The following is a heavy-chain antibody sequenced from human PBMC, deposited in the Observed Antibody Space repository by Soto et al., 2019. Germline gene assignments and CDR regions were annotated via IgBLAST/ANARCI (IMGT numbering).Heavy chain of an antibody. D-gene: IGHD3-16*01. CDR1: GFPFSHYW. Sequence: LRLSCAASGFPFSHYWMHWVRQTRGRGLVWVSRINPAGTITNYADSVEGRFTISRDNADSALFLQMNSLSAEDTAIYYCTSDTFGLRDTWGQGTLVTVSS. V-gene: IGHV3-74*01. CDR3: TSDTFGLRDT. J-gene: IGHJ5*02. CDR2: INPAGTIT.